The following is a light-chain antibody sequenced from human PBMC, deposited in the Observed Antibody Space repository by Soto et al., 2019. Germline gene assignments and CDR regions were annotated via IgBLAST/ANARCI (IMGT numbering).Light chain of an antibody. V-gene: IGKV1-5*01. CDR1: QSISTW. J-gene: IGKJ1*01. Sequence: DIQMTQSPSTLSASVGDRVSITCRASQSISTWVAWYQQRPGKGPKFLIYDASRLESGVPSRFSGSGSGTEFTLTISSLQPDDFATYYCQQYDGFPRTFGQGTKVDIK. CDR3: QQYDGFPRT. CDR2: DAS.